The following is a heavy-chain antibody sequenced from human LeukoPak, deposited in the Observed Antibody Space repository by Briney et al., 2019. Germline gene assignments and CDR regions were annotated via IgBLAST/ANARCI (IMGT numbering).Heavy chain of an antibody. D-gene: IGHD4-23*01. J-gene: IGHJ4*02. CDR1: GFTFSSYA. Sequence: GGSLRLSCAASGFTFSSYAMHWVRQAPGKGLEWVAVISYDGSNKYYADSVKGRFTISRDNAKNSLYLQMNSLRAEDTAVYYCARDQLATVVTRDYWGQGTLVTVSS. CDR2: ISYDGSNK. V-gene: IGHV3-30-3*01. CDR3: ARDQLATVVTRDY.